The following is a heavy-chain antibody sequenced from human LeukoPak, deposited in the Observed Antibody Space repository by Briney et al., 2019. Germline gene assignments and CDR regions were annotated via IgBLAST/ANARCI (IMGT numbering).Heavy chain of an antibody. CDR1: GGSFSGYY. CDR3: ARYGGNSRFGSDY. Sequence: SETLSLTCAVYGGSFSGYYWSWIRQPPGKGLEWIGEINHSGSTNYNPSLKSRVTISVDTSKNQFSLKLSSETAADTAVYYCARYGGNSRFGSDYWGQGTLVTVSS. J-gene: IGHJ4*02. D-gene: IGHD4-23*01. V-gene: IGHV4-34*01. CDR2: INHSGST.